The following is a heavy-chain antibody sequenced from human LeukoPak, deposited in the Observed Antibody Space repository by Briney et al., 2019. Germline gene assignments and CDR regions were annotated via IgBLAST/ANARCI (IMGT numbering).Heavy chain of an antibody. J-gene: IGHJ3*02. V-gene: IGHV1-46*01. D-gene: IGHD1-20*01. Sequence: ASVKVSCKASGYTFTSYYMHWGRQAPGQGLEWMGRINPSVGSTSYAQKFQGRVTMTRDTSTSTVYIELSSLRSEDTAVYYCARAITGKRGHDAFDIWGQGTMVTVSS. CDR1: GYTFTSYY. CDR2: INPSVGST. CDR3: ARAITGKRGHDAFDI.